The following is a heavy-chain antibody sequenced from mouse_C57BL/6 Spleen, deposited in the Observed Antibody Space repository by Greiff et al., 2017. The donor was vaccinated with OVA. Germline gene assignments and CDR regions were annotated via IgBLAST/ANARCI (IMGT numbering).Heavy chain of an antibody. Sequence: EVKVVESGGDLVKPGGSLKLSCAASGFTFSSYGMSWVRQTPDKRLEWVATISSGGSYTYYPDSVKGRFTISRDNAKNTLYLQMSSLKSEDTAMYYCARRTVVATPYWYFDVWGTGTTVTVSS. CDR3: ARRTVVATPYWYFDV. D-gene: IGHD1-1*01. J-gene: IGHJ1*03. V-gene: IGHV5-6*02. CDR2: ISSGGSYT. CDR1: GFTFSSYG.